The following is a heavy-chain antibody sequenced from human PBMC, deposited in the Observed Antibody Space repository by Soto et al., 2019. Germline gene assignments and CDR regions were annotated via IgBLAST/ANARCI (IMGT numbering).Heavy chain of an antibody. V-gene: IGHV4-31*03. J-gene: IGHJ6*02. Sequence: TSETLSLTCTVSGGSISSGGYYWSWIRQHPGKGLEWIGYIYYSGSTYYNPSLKSRVTISVDTSKNQFSLKLSSVTAADTAVYYCARASFYYDFWSGYSGLRYYYYGMDVWAQRTTVTVSS. CDR1: GGSISSGGYY. CDR3: ARASFYYDFWSGYSGLRYYYYGMDV. CDR2: IYYSGST. D-gene: IGHD3-3*01.